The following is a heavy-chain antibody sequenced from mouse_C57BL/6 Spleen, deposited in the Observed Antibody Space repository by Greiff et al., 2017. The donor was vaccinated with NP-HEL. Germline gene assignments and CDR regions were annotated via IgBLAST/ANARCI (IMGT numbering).Heavy chain of an antibody. J-gene: IGHJ3*01. CDR1: GYAFSSSW. CDR3: ARGGYDYDPFAY. V-gene: IGHV1-82*01. Sequence: VQGVESGPELVKPGASVKISCKASGYAFSSSWMNWVKQRPGKGLEWIGRIYPGDGDTNYNGKFKGKATLTADKSSSTAYMQLSSLTSEDSAVYFCARGGYDYDPFAYWGQGTLVTVSA. D-gene: IGHD2-4*01. CDR2: IYPGDGDT.